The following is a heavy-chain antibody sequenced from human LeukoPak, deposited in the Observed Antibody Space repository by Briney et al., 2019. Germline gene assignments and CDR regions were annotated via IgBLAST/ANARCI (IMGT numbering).Heavy chain of an antibody. CDR3: AKGYHYYDSSGYYSFDY. Sequence: GGSLRLSCAASGFTFSSYAMSWVRQAPGKGLEWVSAISGSGGSTYYADSVKGRFTISRDNSKNTLYLQMNSLRAEDTAVYYCAKGYHYYDSSGYYSFDYWGQGTLVTVSS. CDR2: ISGSGGST. D-gene: IGHD3-22*01. V-gene: IGHV3-23*01. CDR1: GFTFSSYA. J-gene: IGHJ4*02.